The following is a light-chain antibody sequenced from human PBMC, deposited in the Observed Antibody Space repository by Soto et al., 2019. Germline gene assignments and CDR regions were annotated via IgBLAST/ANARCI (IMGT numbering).Light chain of an antibody. V-gene: IGLV1-44*01. CDR1: SSNIGRNP. CDR2: TNN. J-gene: IGLJ3*02. Sequence: QSVLTQPPSASGTPGQRVTISCSGSSSNIGRNPVSWYQHLPGTAPKVLIFTNNQRPSGVPDRLSGSKSGNSASLAISGLRSEDEAHYYCAAWDDRLEGVVLGGGTKLTGL. CDR3: AAWDDRLEGVV.